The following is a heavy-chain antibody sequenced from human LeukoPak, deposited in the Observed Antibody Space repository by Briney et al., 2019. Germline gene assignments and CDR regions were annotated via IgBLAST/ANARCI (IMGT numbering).Heavy chain of an antibody. CDR2: INPNSGGT. CDR1: GYTFTGYY. V-gene: IGHV1-2*02. CDR3: ARDLISGYDSDLFDY. Sequence: ASVKVSCKASGYTFTGYYMHWVRQAPGQGLEWMGWINPNSGGTNYAQKFRGRVTMTRDTSISTAYMELSRLRSDDTAVYYCARDLISGYDSDLFDYWGQGTLVTVSS. J-gene: IGHJ4*02. D-gene: IGHD5-12*01.